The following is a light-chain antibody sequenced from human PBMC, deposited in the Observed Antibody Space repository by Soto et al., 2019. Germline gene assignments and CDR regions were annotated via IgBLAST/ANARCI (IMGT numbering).Light chain of an antibody. V-gene: IGKV3-11*01. CDR3: QQRNVWPPIT. J-gene: IGKJ5*01. Sequence: VWTQSPATLSLSQGARATLYCRASQSIHTSLAWYQQKPCQPHRLVVYDSTLRANGVPDRFGGSKSGTEFTLTIHHLEPEDFAVYYGQQRNVWPPITVGPGTRLEIK. CDR2: DST. CDR1: QSIHTS.